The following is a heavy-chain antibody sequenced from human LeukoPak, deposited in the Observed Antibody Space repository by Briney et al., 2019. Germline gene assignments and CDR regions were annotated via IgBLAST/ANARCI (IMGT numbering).Heavy chain of an antibody. CDR3: AKGPGYSSSWSSAEYFQH. D-gene: IGHD6-13*01. CDR2: ISGSGGST. V-gene: IGHV3-23*01. Sequence: GGSLRLSCAASGFTFSSYAMSWVRQAPGKGLEWVSAISGSGGSTYYADSVKGRFTISRDNSKNTLYLQMNSLRAEDTAVYYCAKGPGYSSSWSSAEYFQHWGQGTLVTVSS. CDR1: GFTFSSYA. J-gene: IGHJ1*01.